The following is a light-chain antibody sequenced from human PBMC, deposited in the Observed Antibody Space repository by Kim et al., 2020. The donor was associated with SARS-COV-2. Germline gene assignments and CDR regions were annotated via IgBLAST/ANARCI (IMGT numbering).Light chain of an antibody. V-gene: IGKV3-20*01. Sequence: SPGERATPACGASQSVSGSYLAWYQQKPGQAPRRLIYGASSRATGGPDRCRGSGSGTDFTLTITRLEPEDFAVYYCQQYGNSPHTFGQGTK. CDR1: QSVSGSY. J-gene: IGKJ1*01. CDR2: GAS. CDR3: QQYGNSPHT.